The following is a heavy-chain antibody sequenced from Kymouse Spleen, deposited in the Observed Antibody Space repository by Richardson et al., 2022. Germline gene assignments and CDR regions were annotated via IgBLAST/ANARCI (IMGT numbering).Heavy chain of an antibody. J-gene: IGHJ6*02. CDR3: TPIAVAGTDYYYGMDV. Sequence: EVQLVESGGGLVQPGGSLKLSCAASGFTFSGSAMHWVRQASGKGLEWVGRIRSKANSYATAYAASVKGRFTISRDDSKNTAYLQMNSLKTEDTAVYYCTPIAVAGTDYYYGMDVWGQGTTVTVSS. CDR2: IRSKANSYAT. V-gene: IGHV3-73*02. D-gene: IGHD6-19*01. CDR1: GFTFSGSA.